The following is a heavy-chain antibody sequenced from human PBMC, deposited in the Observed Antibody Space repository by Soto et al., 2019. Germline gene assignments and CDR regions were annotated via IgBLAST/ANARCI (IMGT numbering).Heavy chain of an antibody. D-gene: IGHD3-22*01. CDR1: GFSFSSYN. J-gene: IGHJ4*02. CDR2: ISDSSSTI. CDR3: ARDDYPYYDDSSGYHFDY. Sequence: PVRSLRLSCAASGFSFSSYNMNCVRQAPGKGLEWVSYISDSSSTIHYADSVKGRFTISRDNAKNSLYLQMNSLRAEDTAVYYCARDDYPYYDDSSGYHFDYWGQGALVTAPQ. V-gene: IGHV3-48*01.